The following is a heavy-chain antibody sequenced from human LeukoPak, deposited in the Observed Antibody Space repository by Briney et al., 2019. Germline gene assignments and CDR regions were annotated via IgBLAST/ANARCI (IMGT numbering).Heavy chain of an antibody. CDR3: ARGRRSLDAFDI. J-gene: IGHJ3*02. V-gene: IGHV4-59*01. CDR2: IYYSGST. Sequence: SETLSLTCTVSGGSISSYYWSWIRQPPGKGLEWIGYIYYSGSTNYNPSLKSRVTISVDTSKNQFSLKLSSVTAADTAVYYCARGRRSLDAFDIWGQGTTVTVSS. CDR1: GGSISSYY.